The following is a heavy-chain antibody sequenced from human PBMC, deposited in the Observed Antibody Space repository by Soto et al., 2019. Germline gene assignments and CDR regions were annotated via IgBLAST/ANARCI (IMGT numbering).Heavy chain of an antibody. D-gene: IGHD6-13*01. V-gene: IGHV3-23*01. Sequence: EMQLLESGGGLVQAGGSLRLSCAASGFTVSSYALNWVRQAPGKGLEWVSGLSASTYYADSAKGRCTISRDTSKNTLYLQMNSLRAEDTAIYFCSIRMYSTRWYYLDYWGQGTLVTVSS. CDR3: SIRMYSTRWYYLDY. CDR2: LSAST. J-gene: IGHJ4*02. CDR1: GFTVSSYA.